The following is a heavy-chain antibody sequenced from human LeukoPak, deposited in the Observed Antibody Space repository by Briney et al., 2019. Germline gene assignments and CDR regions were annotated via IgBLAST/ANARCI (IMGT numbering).Heavy chain of an antibody. CDR1: GFTFSSYA. Sequence: PGGSLRLSCAASGFTFSSYAMHWVRQAPGKGLEWVAVISYDGSNKYYADSVKGRFTISRDNSKNTLYLQMNSLRAEDTAVYYCAKDFEGIVVVVAPTLTYWGQGTLVTVSS. CDR3: AKDFEGIVVVVAPTLTY. CDR2: ISYDGSNK. J-gene: IGHJ4*02. V-gene: IGHV3-30*04. D-gene: IGHD2-15*01.